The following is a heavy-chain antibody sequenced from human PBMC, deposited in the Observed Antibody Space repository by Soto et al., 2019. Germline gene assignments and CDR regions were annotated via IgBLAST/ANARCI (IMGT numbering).Heavy chain of an antibody. D-gene: IGHD4-4*01. CDR1: GGYFMGYY. J-gene: IGHJ6*02. Sequence: SVTLCRTCAVDGGYFMGYYGSLIRQPPGKGLEWIGEINHSGSTNYNPSLKSRVTISVDTSKNQFSLKLSSVTAADTAVYYCARGYSNYVVPDYYYYGMDVWGQGTTVTVSS. V-gene: IGHV4-34*01. CDR3: ARGYSNYVVPDYYYYGMDV. CDR2: INHSGST.